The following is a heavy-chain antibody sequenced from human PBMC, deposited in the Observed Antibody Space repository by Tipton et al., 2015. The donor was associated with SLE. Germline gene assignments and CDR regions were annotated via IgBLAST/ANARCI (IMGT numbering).Heavy chain of an antibody. D-gene: IGHD3-10*01. V-gene: IGHV4-61*02. CDR2: IYPSGNT. Sequence: TLSLTCTVSGGPFSSGGYYWSWIRQAAGKGLEWIGRIYPSGNTKYNPSLESRVTISEDTSKKQFSLRLNSVTAADTAVYYCVRGDSAVWFWRRTHNFWGQGTLVTVSS. J-gene: IGHJ4*02. CDR3: VRGDSAVWFWRRTHNF. CDR1: GGPFSSGGYY.